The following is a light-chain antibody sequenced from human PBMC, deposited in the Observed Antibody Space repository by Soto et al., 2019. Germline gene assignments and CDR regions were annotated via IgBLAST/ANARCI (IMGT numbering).Light chain of an antibody. CDR2: DAS. Sequence: DIQRTQYPSTLSASVGDRVTITCRSSQSISSWLAWYQQKPGKAPKLLIYDASSLESGVPSRFSGSGSGTEFTLTISSLQPDDFATYYCQQYNSYSPSWTFGQGTKA. V-gene: IGKV1-5*01. CDR3: QQYNSYSPSWT. J-gene: IGKJ1*01. CDR1: QSISSW.